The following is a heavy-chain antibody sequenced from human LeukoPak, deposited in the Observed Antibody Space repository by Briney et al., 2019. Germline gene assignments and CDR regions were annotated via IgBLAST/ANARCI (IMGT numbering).Heavy chain of an antibody. CDR1: GGSFSGYY. J-gene: IGHJ5*02. V-gene: IGHV4-34*01. CDR3: ARVVAAVADNWFDP. D-gene: IGHD6-19*01. Sequence: KPSETLSLTCAVYGGSFSGYYWSWIRQPPGKGLEWIGEINHSGSTNYNPSLKSRVTISVDTSKSQFSLKLSSVTAADTAVYYCARVVAAVADNWFDPWGQGTLVTVSS. CDR2: INHSGST.